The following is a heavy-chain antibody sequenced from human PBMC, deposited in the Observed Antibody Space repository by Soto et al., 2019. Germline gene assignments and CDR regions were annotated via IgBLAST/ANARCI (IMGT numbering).Heavy chain of an antibody. J-gene: IGHJ6*02. CDR1: GFTFSSYA. CDR3: AKDGGAVTYYDXWSGLGQGVTDYYGMDV. V-gene: IGHV3-23*01. D-gene: IGHD3-3*01. Sequence: GGSLRLSCAASGFTFSSYAMSWVRQAPGKGLEWVSAISGSGGSTYYADSVKGRFTISRDNSKNTLYLQMNSLRAEDTAVYYCAKDGGAVTYYDXWSGLGQGVTDYYGMDVWGQGTTVTVSS. CDR2: ISGSGGST.